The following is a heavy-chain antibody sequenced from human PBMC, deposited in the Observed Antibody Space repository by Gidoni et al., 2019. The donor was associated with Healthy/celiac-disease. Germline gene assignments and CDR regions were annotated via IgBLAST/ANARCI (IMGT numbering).Heavy chain of an antibody. Sequence: QVQLVESGGGVVQPGRSLRLSCAASGFTFSSYGMHWVRQAPGKGLEWVAVISYDGSNKYYADSVKGRFTISRDKSKNTLYLQTNSLRAEDTAVYYCAKEDWDYGAYYMDVWGKGTTVTVSS. CDR3: AKEDWDYGAYYMDV. V-gene: IGHV3-30*18. D-gene: IGHD4-17*01. CDR2: ISYDGSNK. J-gene: IGHJ6*03. CDR1: GFTFSSYG.